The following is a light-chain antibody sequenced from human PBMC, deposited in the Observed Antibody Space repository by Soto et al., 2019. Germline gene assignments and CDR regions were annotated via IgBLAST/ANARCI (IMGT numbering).Light chain of an antibody. J-gene: IGLJ2*01. CDR1: SSNIGSNY. Sequence: QSVVTQPPSASGTPGQSVTISCSGSSSNIGSNYVFWYQQLPGTAPKVVIYRNNQRPSGVPDRFSGSKSGTSASLAISGLRSEDEAHYYCASWDDSLSGVVFGGGTKLT. V-gene: IGLV1-47*01. CDR3: ASWDDSLSGVV. CDR2: RNN.